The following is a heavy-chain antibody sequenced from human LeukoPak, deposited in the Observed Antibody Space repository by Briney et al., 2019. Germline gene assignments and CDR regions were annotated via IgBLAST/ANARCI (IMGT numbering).Heavy chain of an antibody. J-gene: IGHJ4*02. Sequence: GGSLRLSCAAPGFTFSSYGMHWVRQAPGKGLEWVALIRYDGSNKYYADSVKGRFTISRDNSKNTLYLQMNSLRAEDTAVYYCAKDRSNDFWSGYLFDYWGQGTLVTVSS. CDR3: AKDRSNDFWSGYLFDY. V-gene: IGHV3-30*02. CDR1: GFTFSSYG. D-gene: IGHD3-3*01. CDR2: IRYDGSNK.